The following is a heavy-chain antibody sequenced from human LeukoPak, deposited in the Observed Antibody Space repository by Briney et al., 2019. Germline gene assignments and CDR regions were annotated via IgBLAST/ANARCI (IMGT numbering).Heavy chain of an antibody. V-gene: IGHV1-69*05. D-gene: IGHD3-3*01. J-gene: IGHJ4*02. CDR1: GGTFTSYA. CDR3: ARGLDYDFWSGYHYLDY. Sequence: SVKVSCKASGGTFTSYAISWVRQAPGQGLEWMGGIIPIFGTANYAQKFQGRVTITTDESTSTAYMELRSLRSEDTAVYYCARGLDYDFWSGYHYLDYWGQGTLVTVSS. CDR2: IIPIFGTA.